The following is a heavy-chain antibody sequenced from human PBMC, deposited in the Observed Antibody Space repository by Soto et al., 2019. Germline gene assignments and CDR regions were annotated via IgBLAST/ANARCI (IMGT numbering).Heavy chain of an antibody. CDR1: GFTFSSYA. V-gene: IGHV3-30-3*01. CDR2: ISYDGSNK. Sequence: GGSLRLSCAASGFTFSSYAMHWVRQAPGKGLEWVAVISYDGSNKYYADSVKGRFTISRDNSKNTLYLQMNSLRAEDTAVYYCARDWSNSSGSFDYWGQGTLVTVSS. CDR3: ARDWSNSSGSFDY. D-gene: IGHD3-22*01. J-gene: IGHJ4*02.